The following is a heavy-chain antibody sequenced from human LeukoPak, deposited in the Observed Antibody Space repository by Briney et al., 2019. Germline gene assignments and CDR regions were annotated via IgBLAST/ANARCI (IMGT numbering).Heavy chain of an antibody. CDR1: GGSISSYY. J-gene: IGHJ6*02. CDR2: IYTSGST. CDR3: ARDAGSALLWFGELWHYYYYGMDV. V-gene: IGHV4-4*07. Sequence: SETLSPTCTVSGGSISSYYWSWIRQPAGKGLKWIGRIYTSGSTNYNPSLKSRVTMSVDTSKNQFSLKLSSVTAADTAVYYCARDAGSALLWFGELWHYYYYGMDVWGQGTTVTVSS. D-gene: IGHD3-10*01.